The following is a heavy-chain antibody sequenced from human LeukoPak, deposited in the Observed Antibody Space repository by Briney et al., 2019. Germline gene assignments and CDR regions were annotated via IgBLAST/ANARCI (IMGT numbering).Heavy chain of an antibody. CDR3: ATLDSTKSVF. Sequence: PGGSLRLSCAASGFTFSSYSMNWVRQAPGKGLEWVSSISSSSSYIYYADSVKGRFTISRDNAKNSLYLQMNSLRAEDTARYYCATLDSTKSVFWGRGTAVTVSS. V-gene: IGHV3-21*01. J-gene: IGHJ1*01. CDR2: ISSSSSYI. CDR1: GFTFSSYS. D-gene: IGHD2-2*01.